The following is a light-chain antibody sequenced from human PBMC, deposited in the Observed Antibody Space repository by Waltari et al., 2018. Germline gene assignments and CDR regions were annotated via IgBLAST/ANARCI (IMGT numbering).Light chain of an antibody. Sequence: DIQMTQSPSSLSAAVGDRVTMPWQARQDIRKNLNWCQQKPGKAPQVLIFDASNSQAAVPSRFSGSGSGIDFAVTISSLQPADIGTYFCQPYANLPLAFGGGTRVEIK. CDR3: QPYANLPLA. CDR2: DAS. CDR1: QDIRKN. J-gene: IGKJ4*01. V-gene: IGKV1-33*01.